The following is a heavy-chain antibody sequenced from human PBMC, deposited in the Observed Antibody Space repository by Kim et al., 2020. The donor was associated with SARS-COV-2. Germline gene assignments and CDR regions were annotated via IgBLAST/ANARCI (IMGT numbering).Heavy chain of an antibody. CDR1: GYTFTSYD. J-gene: IGHJ4*02. CDR2: MNPNSGNT. V-gene: IGHV1-8*01. D-gene: IGHD6-19*01. Sequence: ASVKVSCKASGYTFTSYDINWVRQATGQGLEWMGWMNPNSGNTGYAQKFQGRVTMTRNTSISTAYMELSSLRSEDTAVYYCARVLYEAVANDYWGQGTLVTVSS. CDR3: ARVLYEAVANDY.